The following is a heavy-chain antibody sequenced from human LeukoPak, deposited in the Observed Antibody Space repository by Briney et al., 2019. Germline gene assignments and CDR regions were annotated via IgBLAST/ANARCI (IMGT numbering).Heavy chain of an antibody. V-gene: IGHV3-48*03. Sequence: GGSLRLSCAASGFTFSSYEMNWVRQAPGKGLEWVSYISSSGSTIYYADSVKGRFTISSDNAKNSLYLQMNSLRAEDTAVYYCARVVVVIGNDAFDIWGQGTMVTVSS. CDR1: GFTFSSYE. J-gene: IGHJ3*02. CDR2: ISSSGSTI. CDR3: ARVVVVIGNDAFDI. D-gene: IGHD3-22*01.